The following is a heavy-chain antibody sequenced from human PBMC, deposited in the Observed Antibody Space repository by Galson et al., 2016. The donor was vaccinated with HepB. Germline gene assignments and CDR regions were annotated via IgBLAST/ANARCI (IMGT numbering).Heavy chain of an antibody. Sequence: SVKVSCKASGGTFNNYAIDWVRQAPGQGLEWLGNFIPSFDASNYAQNFQGRITLTADESTSTAYMQLSSLRSDDTAVYYCARRGLPVGAALDYWGQGTLITVSS. CDR1: GGTFNNYA. CDR3: ARRGLPVGAALDY. D-gene: IGHD1-26*01. V-gene: IGHV1-69*13. J-gene: IGHJ4*02. CDR2: FIPSFDAS.